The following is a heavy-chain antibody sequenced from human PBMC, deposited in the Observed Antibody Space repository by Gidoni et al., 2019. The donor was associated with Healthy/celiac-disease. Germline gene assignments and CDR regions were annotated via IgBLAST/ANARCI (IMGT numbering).Heavy chain of an antibody. D-gene: IGHD6-13*01. J-gene: IGHJ6*03. Sequence: QVQLQESGPGLVTPSATLSLTCTVSGGSISSYYWSWIRQPPGKGLEWIGYIYYSGSTNYNPSLKSRVTISVDTSKNQFSLKLSSVTAADTAVYYCARGTSSSSWTRDYYYYYMDVWGKGTTVTVSS. CDR2: IYYSGST. CDR1: GGSISSYY. V-gene: IGHV4-59*01. CDR3: ARGTSSSSWTRDYYYYYMDV.